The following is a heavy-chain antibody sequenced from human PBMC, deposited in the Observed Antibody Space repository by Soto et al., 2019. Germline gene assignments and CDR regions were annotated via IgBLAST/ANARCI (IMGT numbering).Heavy chain of an antibody. J-gene: IGHJ6*02. V-gene: IGHV3-23*01. CDR3: AKYSNYDYYYYYGMDV. CDR1: GFTFSSYA. CDR2: ISGSGGST. D-gene: IGHD4-4*01. Sequence: GSLRLSCAASGFTFSSYAMSWVRQAPGKGLEWVSAISGSGGSTYYADSVKGRFTISRDNSKNTLYLQMNSLRAEDTAVYYCAKYSNYDYYYYYGMDVWGQGTTVTVSS.